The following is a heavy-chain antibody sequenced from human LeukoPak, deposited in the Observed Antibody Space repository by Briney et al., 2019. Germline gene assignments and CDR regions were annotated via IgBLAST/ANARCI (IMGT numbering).Heavy chain of an antibody. V-gene: IGHV1-69*13. CDR3: AREQAAAGPNDAFDI. Sequence: ASVKVSCKASGGTFSSYAISWVRQAPGQGLEWMGGTIPIFGTANYAQKFQGRVTITADESTSTAYMELSSRRSEDTAVYYCAREQAAAGPNDAFDIWGQGTMVTVSS. CDR2: TIPIFGTA. CDR1: GGTFSSYA. D-gene: IGHD6-13*01. J-gene: IGHJ3*02.